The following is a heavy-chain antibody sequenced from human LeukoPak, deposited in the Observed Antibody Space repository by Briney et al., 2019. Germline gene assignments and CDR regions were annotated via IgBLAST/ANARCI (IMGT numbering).Heavy chain of an antibody. CDR1: GFTVSSSY. D-gene: IGHD6-13*01. J-gene: IGHJ4*02. V-gene: IGHV3-53*01. CDR3: ARGEGSSSWFDY. Sequence: GGSLRLSCAASGFTVSSSYMSWVRQAPGKGLEWVSLIYSADNTHYADSVKGRFSISRDNSKNTLYLQMNSLRAEDTAVYYCARGEGSSSWFDYWGQGTLVTVSS. CDR2: IYSADNT.